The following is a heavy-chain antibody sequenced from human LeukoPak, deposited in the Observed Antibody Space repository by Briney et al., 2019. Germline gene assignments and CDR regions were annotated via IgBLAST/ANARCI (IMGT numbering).Heavy chain of an antibody. D-gene: IGHD2-21*02. J-gene: IGHJ4*02. Sequence: PGGSLRLSRAASGFTFSSYAMSWVRQAPGKGLEWVSAISGSGGSTDYADSAKGRITISRDNSKNTLYLQMNSLRAEDTAVYYCANHACGGDCYYSLDYWGQGTLVTVSS. V-gene: IGHV3-23*01. CDR2: ISGSGGST. CDR3: ANHACGGDCYYSLDY. CDR1: GFTFSSYA.